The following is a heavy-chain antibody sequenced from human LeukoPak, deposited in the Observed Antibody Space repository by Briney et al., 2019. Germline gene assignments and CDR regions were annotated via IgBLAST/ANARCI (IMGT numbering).Heavy chain of an antibody. CDR2: IYSGGST. Sequence: PGGSLRLSCAASGFTFSSHAMSWVRQAPGKGLEWVSVIYSGGSTYYADSVKGRFTISRDNSKNTLYLQMNSLRAEDTAVYYCARDRGGSGSYYNGDFDYWGQGTLVTVSS. V-gene: IGHV3-66*01. D-gene: IGHD3-10*01. CDR1: GFTFSSHA. J-gene: IGHJ4*02. CDR3: ARDRGGSGSYYNGDFDY.